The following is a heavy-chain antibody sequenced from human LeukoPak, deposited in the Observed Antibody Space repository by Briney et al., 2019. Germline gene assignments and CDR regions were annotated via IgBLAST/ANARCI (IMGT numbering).Heavy chain of an antibody. V-gene: IGHV3-9*01. Sequence: GGSLRLSCAASGFTFDDYAMHWVRQAPGKGLEWVSGISWNSGSIGYADSVKGRFTISRDNAKNSLYLQMNSLRAEDTALYYCAKDLHSGSYYSLYYYYGMDVWGQGTTDTVSS. CDR3: AKDLHSGSYYSLYYYYGMDV. CDR2: ISWNSGSI. CDR1: GFTFDDYA. D-gene: IGHD1-26*01. J-gene: IGHJ6*02.